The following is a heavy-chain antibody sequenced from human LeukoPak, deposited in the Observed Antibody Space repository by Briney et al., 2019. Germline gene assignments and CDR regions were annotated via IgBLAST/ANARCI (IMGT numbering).Heavy chain of an antibody. CDR3: AREGGYYDFWSGYYTGRGYNWFDP. CDR2: INPNSGGT. V-gene: IGHV1-2*02. D-gene: IGHD3-3*01. Sequence: ASVKVSCKASGYTFTGYYMHWVRQAPGQGLEWMGWINPNSGGTNYAQKFQGRVTMTRDTSISTAYMGLSRLRSDDTAVYYCAREGGYYDFWSGYYTGRGYNWFDPWGQGTLVTVSS. J-gene: IGHJ5*02. CDR1: GYTFTGYY.